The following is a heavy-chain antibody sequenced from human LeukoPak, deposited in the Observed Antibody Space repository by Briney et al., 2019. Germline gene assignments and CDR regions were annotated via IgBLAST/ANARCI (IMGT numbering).Heavy chain of an antibody. J-gene: IGHJ6*03. V-gene: IGHV4-39*07. Sequence: SETLSLTCTVSGGSISSSSYYWGWIRQPPGKGLEWIGSIYYSGSTYYNPSLKSRVTISVDTSKNQFSLKLSSVTAADTAVYYCARVSGSYYYYYYMDVWGKGTTVTVSS. CDR1: GGSISSSSYY. CDR2: IYYSGST. D-gene: IGHD1-26*01. CDR3: ARVSGSYYYYYYMDV.